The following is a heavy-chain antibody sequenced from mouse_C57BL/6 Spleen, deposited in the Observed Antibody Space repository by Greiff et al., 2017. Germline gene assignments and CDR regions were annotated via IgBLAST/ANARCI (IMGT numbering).Heavy chain of an antibody. CDR2: ISGGGGNT. V-gene: IGHV5-9*01. J-gene: IGHJ3*01. CDR3: ARPITTVDWFAY. Sequence: VQLKESGGGLVKPGGSLKLSCAASGFTFSSYTMSWVRQTPEKRLEWVATISGGGGNTYYPDSVKGRFTISRDNAKNTLYLQMSSLRSEDTALYYCARPITTVDWFAYWGQGTLVTVSA. D-gene: IGHD1-1*01. CDR1: GFTFSSYT.